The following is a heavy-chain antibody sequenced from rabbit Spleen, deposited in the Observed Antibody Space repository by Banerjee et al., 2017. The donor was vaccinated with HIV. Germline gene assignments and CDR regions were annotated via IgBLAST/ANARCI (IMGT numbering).Heavy chain of an antibody. Sequence: QQQLEESGGGLVKPGGTLTLTCTASGFSFSSNYDMCWVRQAPGKGLEWIGCIYTGNGKTYYAGWAKGRFTISKASSTTVTLQMTSLTAADTATYFCARDLASVVGWNFNLWGPGTLVTVS. CDR2: IYTGNGKT. D-gene: IGHD3-1*01. CDR1: GFSFSSNYD. CDR3: ARDLASVVGWNFNL. V-gene: IGHV1S45*01. J-gene: IGHJ4*01.